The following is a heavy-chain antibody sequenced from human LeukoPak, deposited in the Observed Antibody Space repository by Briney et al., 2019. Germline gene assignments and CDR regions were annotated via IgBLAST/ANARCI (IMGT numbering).Heavy chain of an antibody. CDR1: GVSFHNYY. D-gene: IGHD3-22*01. V-gene: IGHV4-59*12. CDR2: IWHSGIT. CDR3: ARDNYDSSGMDYLDR. J-gene: IGHJ4*02. Sequence: PSETLSLTCTVSGVSFHNYYWSWIRQPPGKGLEWIANIWHSGITNYNPSLKSRVTISVDPSKNQFSLRLSSVTAADTAVYYCARDNYDSSGMDYLDRWGQGTLVTVAS.